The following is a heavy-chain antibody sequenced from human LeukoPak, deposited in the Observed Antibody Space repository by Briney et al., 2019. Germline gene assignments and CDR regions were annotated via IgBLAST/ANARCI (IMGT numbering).Heavy chain of an antibody. Sequence: SQTLSLTCAISGDSVSSNSAAWNWIRQSPSRGLEWLGRTYYRSKWYNDYAVSVKSRITINPDTSKNQFSLQLNSVTPEDTAVYYCARDPEQWLGEGDWFDPWGQGTLVTVSS. J-gene: IGHJ5*02. CDR1: GDSVSSNSAA. V-gene: IGHV6-1*01. CDR3: ARDPEQWLGEGDWFDP. D-gene: IGHD6-19*01. CDR2: TYYRSKWYN.